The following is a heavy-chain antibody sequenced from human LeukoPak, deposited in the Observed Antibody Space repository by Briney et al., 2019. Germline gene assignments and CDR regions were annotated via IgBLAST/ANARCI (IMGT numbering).Heavy chain of an antibody. CDR2: IYLSGNT. V-gene: IGHV4-38-2*02. J-gene: IGHJ4*02. D-gene: IGHD6-19*01. CDR1: GYSISSGYY. Sequence: PSETLSLTCTVSGYSISSGYYWGWIRQSPGKGLEWIGSIYLSGNTYYNPSLESRVTISVDTSKNQFSLKLSYVTAADTAVYYCASRAYSSGWYGGNWGQGTLVTVSS. CDR3: ASRAYSSGWYGGN.